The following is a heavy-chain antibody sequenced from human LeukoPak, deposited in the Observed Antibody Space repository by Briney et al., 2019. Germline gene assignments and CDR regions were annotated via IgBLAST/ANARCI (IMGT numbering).Heavy chain of an antibody. CDR2: INAGDGNT. J-gene: IGHJ4*02. D-gene: IGHD6-13*01. V-gene: IGHV1-3*01. CDR1: GYSFVDYA. CDR3: ARSSSWYLPFGY. Sequence: ASVKVSCKASGYSFVDYAIHWVRQAPGQRLEWMGWINAGDGNTRYSQNLQGRLTVTRDTSASTAYMELSSLTSEDTAVYYCARSSSWYLPFGYWGQGTLVTVSS.